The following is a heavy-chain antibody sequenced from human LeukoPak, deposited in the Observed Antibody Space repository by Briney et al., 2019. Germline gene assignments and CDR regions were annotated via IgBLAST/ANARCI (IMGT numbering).Heavy chain of an antibody. CDR2: IRYDGSNK. CDR1: GFTFSTYG. Sequence: GVSVRLSYAASGFTFSTYGMHWVRQAPGKGLEWVAFIRYDGSNKYYTDSVKGRFTVSRDNSKNPLYLQMNSLRAEDTAVYYCTKGGLIVNWFDPWGQGTLVTASS. J-gene: IGHJ5*02. D-gene: IGHD3-10*01. V-gene: IGHV3-30*02. CDR3: TKGGLIVNWFDP.